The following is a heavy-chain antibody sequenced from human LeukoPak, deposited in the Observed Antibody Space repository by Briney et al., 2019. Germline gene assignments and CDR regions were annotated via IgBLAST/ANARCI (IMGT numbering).Heavy chain of an antibody. CDR1: GFTFSSYG. CDR3: AKNYYDTVDDAFDI. D-gene: IGHD3-22*01. J-gene: IGHJ3*02. Sequence: PGGSLRLSCAASGFTFSSYGMHWVRQAPGKGLEWVAFIRYDGSNKYYANSVKGRFTISRDNSKNTLYLQMNSLRAEDTAVYYCAKNYYDTVDDAFDIWGQGTMVTVSS. CDR2: IRYDGSNK. V-gene: IGHV3-30*02.